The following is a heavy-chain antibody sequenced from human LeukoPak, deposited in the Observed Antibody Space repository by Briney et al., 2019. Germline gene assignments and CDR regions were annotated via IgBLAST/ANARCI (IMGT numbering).Heavy chain of an antibody. D-gene: IGHD3-22*01. CDR1: GFTVSSNY. CDR3: ARAIHDSSGYRWDY. V-gene: IGHV3-53*01. Sequence: SGGSLRLSCAASGFTVSSNYMSWVRQAPGKGLEWVSVIYSGGSTYYADSVKGRFTISRENAKNSLYLQMNSLRAGDTAVYYCARAIHDSSGYRWDYWGQGTLVTVSS. J-gene: IGHJ4*02. CDR2: IYSGGST.